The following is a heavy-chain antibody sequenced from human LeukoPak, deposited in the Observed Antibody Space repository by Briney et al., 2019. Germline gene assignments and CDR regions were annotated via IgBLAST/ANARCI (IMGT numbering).Heavy chain of an antibody. D-gene: IGHD3-22*01. V-gene: IGHV4-59*01. Sequence: SETLSLTCTVSGASISPYSWNWIRHPPGKGLQWIGYFPYIGSTNYNPSLTSRVTLSVDTSKNHFSLKLSSVTAADTAVYYCARDGGFYDSTGYYYGLDVWGQGTPVTVSS. CDR2: FPYIGST. CDR3: ARDGGFYDSTGYYYGLDV. CDR1: GASISPYS. J-gene: IGHJ6*02.